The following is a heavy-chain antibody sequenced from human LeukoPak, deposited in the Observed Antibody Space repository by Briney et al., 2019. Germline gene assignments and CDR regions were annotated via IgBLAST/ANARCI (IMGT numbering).Heavy chain of an antibody. V-gene: IGHV1-2*02. D-gene: IGHD3-3*01. CDR2: INPNSGGT. J-gene: IGHJ4*02. CDR1: GYTFTGYS. Sequence: ASLKVSCKASGYTFTGYSMHWVRQAPGQGLEWMGWINPNSGGTNYAQKFQGRVTMTRDTSISTAYMELSRLRSDDTAVYYCARDEITIFGVAIPYWGQGTLVTVSS. CDR3: ARDEITIFGVAIPY.